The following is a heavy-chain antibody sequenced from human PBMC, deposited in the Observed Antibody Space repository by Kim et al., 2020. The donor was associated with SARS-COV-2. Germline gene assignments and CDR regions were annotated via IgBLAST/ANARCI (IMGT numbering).Heavy chain of an antibody. Sequence: VSVKSRITINPDTSKNQFSLQLNSVTPEDTAVYYCARDRGYDFWSGPLDYWGQGTLVTVSS. CDR3: ARDRGYDFWSGPLDY. D-gene: IGHD3-3*01. V-gene: IGHV6-1*01. J-gene: IGHJ4*02.